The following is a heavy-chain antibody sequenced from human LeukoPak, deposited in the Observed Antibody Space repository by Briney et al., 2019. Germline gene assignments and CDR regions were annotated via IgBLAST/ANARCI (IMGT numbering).Heavy chain of an antibody. CDR3: ARGDIVVVVARYPDY. CDR1: GYTFTGYY. D-gene: IGHD2-15*01. V-gene: IGHV1-2*02. Sequence: ASVEVSCRASGYTFTGYYMHWVRQAPGQGLEWMGWINPNSGGTNYAQKFQGRVTMTRDTSISTAYMELSRLRSDDTAVYYCARGDIVVVVARYPDYWGQGTLVTVSS. CDR2: INPNSGGT. J-gene: IGHJ4*02.